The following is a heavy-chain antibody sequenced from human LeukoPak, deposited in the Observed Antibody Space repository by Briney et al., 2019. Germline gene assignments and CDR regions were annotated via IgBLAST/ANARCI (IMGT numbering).Heavy chain of an antibody. Sequence: SQTLSLTCTVSGGSINSGGYYWSWIRQHPGKGLEWIGYIYYSGSTYYNPSLKSRATISVDMSKNQFSLKLSSVTAADTAVYYCARDPGGRNWFDPWGLGTLVTVSS. CDR1: GGSINSGGYY. V-gene: IGHV4-31*03. D-gene: IGHD3-10*01. CDR2: IYYSGST. CDR3: ARDPGGRNWFDP. J-gene: IGHJ5*02.